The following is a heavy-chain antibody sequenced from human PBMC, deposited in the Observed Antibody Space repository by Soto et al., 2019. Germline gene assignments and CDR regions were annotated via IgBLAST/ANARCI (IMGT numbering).Heavy chain of an antibody. V-gene: IGHV3-23*01. CDR1: GFTFSSYA. CDR2: ISGRGGST. D-gene: IGHD6-19*01. J-gene: IGHJ5*02. Sequence: GGSLRLSCAASGFTFSSYAMSWVRQAPGKGLEWVSTISGRGGSTYYADSVKGRFNVSRDNSKNTLYLKMNSLRAEDTAVYYCAKPPLSGWYVQNWFDPWGQGTLVTVSS. CDR3: AKPPLSGWYVQNWFDP.